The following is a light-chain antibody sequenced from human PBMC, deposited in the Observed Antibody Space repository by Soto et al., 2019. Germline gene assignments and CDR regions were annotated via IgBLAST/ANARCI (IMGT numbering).Light chain of an antibody. CDR3: QQYNGYLWT. J-gene: IGKJ1*01. V-gene: IGKV1-5*03. Sequence: DLQMTQSPSTLSASVGDRVTITCRASQSFNNWLAWYQQKPGKAPKLLIYKASSSESGVPSRFSGSGSGTEFTLTISSLQPDDFATYYCQQYNGYLWTFGQGTKVEIK. CDR1: QSFNNW. CDR2: KAS.